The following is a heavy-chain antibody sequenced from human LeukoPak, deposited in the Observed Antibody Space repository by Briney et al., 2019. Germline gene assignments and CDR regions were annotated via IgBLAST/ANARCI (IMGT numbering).Heavy chain of an antibody. D-gene: IGHD3-22*01. Sequence: GGSLRLSCAASGFTFSSYSMNWVRQAPGKGLEWVSSISSSSSYIYYADSVKGRFTISRDNAKNSLYLQMNSLRAEDTAVYYCARGWLLRCDAFDIWGQGTMVTVSS. CDR3: ARGWLLRCDAFDI. V-gene: IGHV3-21*01. CDR1: GFTFSSYS. CDR2: ISSSSSYI. J-gene: IGHJ3*02.